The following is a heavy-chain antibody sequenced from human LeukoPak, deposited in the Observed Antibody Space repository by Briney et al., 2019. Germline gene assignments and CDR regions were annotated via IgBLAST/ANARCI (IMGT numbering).Heavy chain of an antibody. V-gene: IGHV1-2*04. CDR1: GYTFTGYY. CDR3: ARGDGQQLPFLDY. J-gene: IGHJ4*02. D-gene: IGHD6-13*01. CDR2: INPNSGGT. Sequence: ASVKVSCKASGYTFTGYYMHWVRQAPGQGLEWMGWINPNSGGTNYAQKFQGWVTMTRDTSISTAYMELSRLGSDDTAVYYCARGDGQQLPFLDYWGQGTLVTVSS.